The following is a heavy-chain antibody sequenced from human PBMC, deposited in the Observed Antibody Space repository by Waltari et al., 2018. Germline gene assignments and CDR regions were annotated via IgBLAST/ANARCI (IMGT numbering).Heavy chain of an antibody. D-gene: IGHD4-17*01. V-gene: IGHV3-7*01. Sequence: EVPLVESGGGLVQPGGSLSRPCAASGFTFSRYWHIWLRQGPGKGLEWVANIRPDGNEKYYVDSVKGRLTISRDNAKNSLYLQMNSLRVEDTAVYFCARDPSYGAIDYWGQGTLVTVSS. CDR2: IRPDGNEK. CDR3: ARDPSYGAIDY. CDR1: GFTFSRYW. J-gene: IGHJ4*02.